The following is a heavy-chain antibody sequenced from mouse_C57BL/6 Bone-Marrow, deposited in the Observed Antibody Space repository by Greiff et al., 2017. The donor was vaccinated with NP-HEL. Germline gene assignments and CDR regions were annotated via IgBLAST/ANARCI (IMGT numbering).Heavy chain of an antibody. CDR1: GYTFTSYW. D-gene: IGHD1-2*01. Sequence: VQLQQPGAELVRPGSSLPLSFPASGYTFTSYWMHWVKQRPIQGLEWIGNIDPSDSETPCQEKGQDKATLTVDQSSSPDYMQLSSLQSEASAVYYCASGGPLRPPYFDVLATRTTVTVSS. J-gene: IGHJ1*03. CDR3: ASGGPLRPPYFDV. CDR2: IDPSDSET. V-gene: IGHV1-52*01.